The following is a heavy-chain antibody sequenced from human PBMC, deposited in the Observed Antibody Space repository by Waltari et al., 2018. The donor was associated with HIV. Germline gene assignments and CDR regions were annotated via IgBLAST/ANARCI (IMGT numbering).Heavy chain of an antibody. Sequence: EVQLVESGGGLVQPGGSLRLSCAASRFTFSAFWMSGVRRAPGKGLEWVANIDQNGNEKYYVDSGKGRFTISRDNAENSLHLQMNNLRAEDTAVYYCVGEGRGVSENWFDPWGQGTRVIVSS. D-gene: IGHD3-10*01. CDR1: RFTFSAFW. CDR2: IDQNGNEK. V-gene: IGHV3-7*01. J-gene: IGHJ5*02. CDR3: VGEGRGVSENWFDP.